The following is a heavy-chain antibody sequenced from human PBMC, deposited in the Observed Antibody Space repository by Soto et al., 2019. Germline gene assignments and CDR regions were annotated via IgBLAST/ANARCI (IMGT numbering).Heavy chain of an antibody. V-gene: IGHV4-61*01. CDR3: ARVPLRYSSSHNFDS. D-gene: IGHD6-19*01. J-gene: IGHJ4*02. CDR2: IYNNETF. CDR1: GASVSSGSFY. Sequence: QVQLQESGPGLVKPSETLSLTCSVSGASVSSGSFYWSWIRQPPVKGLEWIGFIYNNETFNYNPSLKSRVTLSVDTSKHQFSLKLSSVTAADTAVYYCARVPLRYSSSHNFDSWGQGALVTVSS.